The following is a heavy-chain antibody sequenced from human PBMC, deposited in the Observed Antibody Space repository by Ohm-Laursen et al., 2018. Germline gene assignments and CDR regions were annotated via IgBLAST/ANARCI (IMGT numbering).Heavy chain of an antibody. J-gene: IGHJ4*02. CDR1: GFSLSTSGVV. CDR3: AHSRYGDQCDY. D-gene: IGHD4-17*01. V-gene: IGHV2-5*02. Sequence: TQTLTLTRTFSGFSLSTSGVVVGWIRQPQGKALEWLALIDWDDDKRYSSSLKSRLTITKDTSKNQVLLKMTNLDPVDTATYYCAHSRYGDQCDYWGQGTLVTVSS. CDR2: IDWDDDK.